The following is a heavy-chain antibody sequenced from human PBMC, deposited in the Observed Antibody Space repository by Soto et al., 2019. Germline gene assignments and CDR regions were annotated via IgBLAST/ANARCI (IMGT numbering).Heavy chain of an antibody. D-gene: IGHD6-13*01. CDR3: ARQRSAPIIAAALQEFDY. Sequence: LSLTCTFSGGSISSSSYYWGWIRQRPGKGLEWIGSIYYSGSTYYNPSLKSRVTISVDTSKNQFSLKLSSVTAADTAVYYCARQRSAPIIAAALQEFDYWGQGTLVTVSS. CDR2: IYYSGST. CDR1: GGSISSSSYY. V-gene: IGHV4-39*01. J-gene: IGHJ4*02.